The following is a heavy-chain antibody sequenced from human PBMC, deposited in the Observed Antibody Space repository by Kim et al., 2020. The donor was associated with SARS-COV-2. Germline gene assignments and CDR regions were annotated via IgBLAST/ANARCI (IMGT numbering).Heavy chain of an antibody. J-gene: IGHJ6*02. D-gene: IGHD6-13*01. Sequence: ADSGKGRFTISRDNSKNTLYLQMNSLRAEDTAVYWAAAGRDLYYYYGMDVWGQGTTVTVSS. V-gene: IGHV3-23*01. CDR3: AAGRDLYYYYGMDV.